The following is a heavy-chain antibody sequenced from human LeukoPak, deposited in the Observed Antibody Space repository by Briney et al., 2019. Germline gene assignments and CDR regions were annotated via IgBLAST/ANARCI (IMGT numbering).Heavy chain of an antibody. V-gene: IGHV1-2*04. Sequence: GASVKVSCKASGYTFTGYYMHWVRQAPGQGLEWMGWINPNSGGTNYAQKFQGWVTMTRDTSISTAYMELSRLRSDDTAVYYCARGGIAGTTDCYYYYGMDVWGKGTTVTVSS. D-gene: IGHD1-20*01. CDR1: GYTFTGYY. J-gene: IGHJ6*04. CDR3: ARGGIAGTTDCYYYYGMDV. CDR2: INPNSGGT.